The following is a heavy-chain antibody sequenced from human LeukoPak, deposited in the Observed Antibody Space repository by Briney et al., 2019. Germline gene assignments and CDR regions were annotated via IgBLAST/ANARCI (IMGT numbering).Heavy chain of an antibody. CDR3: ARDFSGTPGY. CDR2: ISGTSSLI. Sequence: PGGSLRLSCAASGFTFSTYSMNWVRQAPGKGLEWVSYISGTSSLIYYADSVKGRFTISRDNAKNTLYLQMNSLRAEDTAVYYCARDFSGTPGYWGQGTLVTVSS. CDR1: GFTFSTYS. D-gene: IGHD2-2*01. J-gene: IGHJ4*02. V-gene: IGHV3-48*01.